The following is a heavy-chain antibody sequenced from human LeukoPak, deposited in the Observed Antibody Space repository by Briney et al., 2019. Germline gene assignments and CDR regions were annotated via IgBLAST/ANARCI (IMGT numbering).Heavy chain of an antibody. V-gene: IGHV3-48*01. J-gene: IGHJ4*02. CDR3: ARDYKYAFDN. CDR2: IGIDSGNT. CDR1: GFTFSDYS. D-gene: IGHD5-24*01. Sequence: GGSLRLSCAASGFTFSDYSMNWVRQAPGKGLEWISYIGIDSGNTNYADSVKGRFTISGDKAKDSLYLQMNSLRVEDTAVYYCARDYKYAFDNWGQGTLVTVSS.